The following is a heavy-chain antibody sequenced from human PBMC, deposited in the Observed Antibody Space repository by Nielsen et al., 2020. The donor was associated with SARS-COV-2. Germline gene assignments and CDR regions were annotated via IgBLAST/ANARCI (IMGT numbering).Heavy chain of an antibody. Sequence: SQTLSLTCAISGDSVSSNSAAWNWLRQSPSRGLEWLGRTYYRSKWYNDYAVSVKSRITINPDTSKNQFSLQLNSVTPKDTAVYYCARAGDYYGSGSLPFDYWGQGTLVTVSS. J-gene: IGHJ4*02. CDR1: GDSVSSNSAA. CDR2: TYYRSKWYN. CDR3: ARAGDYYGSGSLPFDY. V-gene: IGHV6-1*01. D-gene: IGHD3-10*01.